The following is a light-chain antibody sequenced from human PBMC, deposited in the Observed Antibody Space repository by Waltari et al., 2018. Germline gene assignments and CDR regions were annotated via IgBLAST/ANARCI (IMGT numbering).Light chain of an antibody. J-gene: IGKJ4*01. V-gene: IGKV1-5*03. Sequence: DIQMTQSPSTLSASVGDRFTITCRASQIISNWLDWYQQKPGNAPKLLIYKAATLESGVPSRFSGSGSGTEFTLTISSLQPDDFATYYCQQYNSYSLLTFGGGTKVEIK. CDR3: QQYNSYSLLT. CDR2: KAA. CDR1: QIISNW.